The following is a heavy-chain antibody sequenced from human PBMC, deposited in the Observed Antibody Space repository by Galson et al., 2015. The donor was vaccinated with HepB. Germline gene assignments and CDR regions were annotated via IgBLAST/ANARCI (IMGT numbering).Heavy chain of an antibody. CDR2: IKSKTDGGTT. V-gene: IGHV3-15*01. CDR3: TIRIVGATGLDY. J-gene: IGHJ4*02. Sequence: SLRLSCAASGFTFSNAWMSWVRQAPGKGLEWVGRIKSKTDGGTTDYAAPVKGRFTISRDDSKNTLYLQMNSLKTEDTAVYYCTIRIVGATGLDYWGQGTLVTVSS. D-gene: IGHD1-26*01. CDR1: GFTFSNAW.